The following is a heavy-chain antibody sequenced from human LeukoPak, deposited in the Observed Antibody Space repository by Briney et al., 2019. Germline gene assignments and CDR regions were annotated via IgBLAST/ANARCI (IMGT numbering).Heavy chain of an antibody. CDR3: ARARYSYGYSDY. V-gene: IGHV4-31*03. CDR2: IYYSGST. D-gene: IGHD5-18*01. J-gene: IGHJ4*02. Sequence: SETLSLTCTVSGGPISSGGYYWSWIRQHPGKGLEWNGYIYYSGSTYYNPSLKSRVTISVDTSKNQFSLKLSSVTAADTAVYYCARARYSYGYSDYWGQGTLVTVSS. CDR1: GGPISSGGYY.